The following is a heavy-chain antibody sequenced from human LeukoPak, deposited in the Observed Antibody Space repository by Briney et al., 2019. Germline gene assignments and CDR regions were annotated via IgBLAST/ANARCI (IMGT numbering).Heavy chain of an antibody. CDR2: TYYRSKWYN. CDR1: GDSVSSNSAA. D-gene: IGHD1-26*01. V-gene: IGHV6-1*01. J-gene: IGHJ4*02. CDR3: AREEDIVGATGGIDY. Sequence: SQTLSLTCAISGDSVSSNSAAWNWIRQSPSRGLEWLGRTYYRSKWYNDYAVSVKSRITINTDTSKNQFSLQLNSVTPEDTAVYYCAREEDIVGATGGIDYWGQGTLVTVSS.